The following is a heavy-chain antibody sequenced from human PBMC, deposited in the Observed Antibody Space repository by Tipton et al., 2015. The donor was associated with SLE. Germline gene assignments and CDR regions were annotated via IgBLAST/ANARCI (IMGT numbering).Heavy chain of an antibody. V-gene: IGHV4-59*11. CDR2: IYYSGST. CDR3: ATSSSGSTGGAFDI. J-gene: IGHJ3*02. Sequence: TLSLTCTVSGGSISSHYWSWVRQPPGKGLEWIGYIYYSGSTNYNPPPKSRVTISVDTSKNQFSLKLSSVTAAETAVYYCATSSSGSTGGAFDIWGQGAMVTVSS. CDR1: GGSISSHY. D-gene: IGHD6-13*01.